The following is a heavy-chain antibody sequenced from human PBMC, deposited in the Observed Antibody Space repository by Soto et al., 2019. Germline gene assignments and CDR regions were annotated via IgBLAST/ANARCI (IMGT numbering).Heavy chain of an antibody. CDR2: ISAYNGNT. CDR3: ARLMRWLQFQTQGYYYYGMDV. D-gene: IGHD5-12*01. V-gene: IGHV1-18*01. J-gene: IGHJ6*02. CDR1: GYTFTGYG. Sequence: ASVKVSCKASGYTFTGYGISWVRQAPGEGLEWMGWISAYNGNTNYAQKLQGRVTMTTDTSTSTAYMELRSLRSDDTAVYYCARLMRWLQFQTQGYYYYGMDVWGQGTTVTVS.